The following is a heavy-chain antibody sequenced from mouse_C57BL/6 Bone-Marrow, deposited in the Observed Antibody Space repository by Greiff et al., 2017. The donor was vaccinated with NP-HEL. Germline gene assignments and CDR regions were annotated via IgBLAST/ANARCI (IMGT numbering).Heavy chain of an antibody. CDR3: AIDDGYDYAMDY. CDR1: GYTFTSYW. V-gene: IGHV1-74*01. J-gene: IGHJ4*01. D-gene: IGHD2-3*01. Sequence: QVQLKQPGAELVKPGASVKVSCKASGYTFTSYWMHWVKQRPGQGLEWIGRIHPSDSDTNYNQKFKGKATLTVDKSSSTAYMQLSSLTSEDSAVYYCAIDDGYDYAMDYWGQGTSVTVSS. CDR2: IHPSDSDT.